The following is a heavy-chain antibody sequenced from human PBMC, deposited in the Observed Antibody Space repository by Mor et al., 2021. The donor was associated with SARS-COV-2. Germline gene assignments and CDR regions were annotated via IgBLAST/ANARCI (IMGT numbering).Heavy chain of an antibody. CDR2: IDHDGGEK. Sequence: WVRQAPGKGLEWVANIDHDGGEKNFLDSVKGRFIISRDNAKNSLSLQMTGLKDEDTAVYYCVRDRPRGFDYWGPGTL. CDR3: VRDRPRGFDY. J-gene: IGHJ4*02. D-gene: IGHD3-10*01. V-gene: IGHV3-7*01.